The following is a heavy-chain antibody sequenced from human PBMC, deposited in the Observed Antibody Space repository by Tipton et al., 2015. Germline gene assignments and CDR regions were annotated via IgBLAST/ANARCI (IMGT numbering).Heavy chain of an antibody. Sequence: TLSLTCTVSGGSISDYYWSWIRQPPGKGLEWIGYIYYDGSTNYNPSLKSRVTISVDTSKNQFSLNLSSVTAADTAVYYCARVRYDSSGYKIWSFDLWGRGTLVTVSS. V-gene: IGHV4-59*01. CDR1: GGSISDYY. CDR3: ARVRYDSSGYKIWSFDL. CDR2: IYYDGST. J-gene: IGHJ2*01. D-gene: IGHD3-22*01.